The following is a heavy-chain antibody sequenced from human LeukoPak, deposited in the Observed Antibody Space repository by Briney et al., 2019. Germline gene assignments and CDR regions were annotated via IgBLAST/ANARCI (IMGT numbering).Heavy chain of an antibody. V-gene: IGHV3-43*01. J-gene: IGHJ6*03. CDR3: AKDIPRALTGTGYMDV. D-gene: IGHD1-1*01. CDR1: GFTFDDYT. Sequence: GGSLRLSCAASGFTFDDYTMHWVRQAPGKGLEWVSLISWDGGSTYYADSVKGRFTISRDNSKNSLYLQMNSLRTEDTALYYCAKDIPRALTGTGYMDVWGKGTTVTVSS. CDR2: ISWDGGST.